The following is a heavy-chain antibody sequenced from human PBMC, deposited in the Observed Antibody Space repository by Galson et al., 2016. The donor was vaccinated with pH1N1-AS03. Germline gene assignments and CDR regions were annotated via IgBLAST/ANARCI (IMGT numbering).Heavy chain of an antibody. CDR1: GYRFTNYW. V-gene: IGHV5-51*03. D-gene: IGHD3-16*01. Sequence: QSGAEVKKPGESLKISCKGSGYRFTNYWIGWVRQMPGKGLEWMGIIYPGNSDSRYNKSFQGQGTISADTSISTVYLQWSSLQASDTAMYYCARPRLNYFDNWGQGTLVTVSS. CDR3: ARPRLNYFDN. CDR2: IYPGNSDS. J-gene: IGHJ4*02.